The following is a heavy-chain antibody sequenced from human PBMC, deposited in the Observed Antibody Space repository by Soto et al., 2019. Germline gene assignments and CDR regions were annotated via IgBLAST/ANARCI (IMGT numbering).Heavy chain of an antibody. CDR1: GGSVSSGSYY. V-gene: IGHV4-61*01. Sequence: SETLSLTCTVSGGSVSSGSYYWSWIRQPPWKGLEWIGYIYYSGSTNYNPSLKSRVTISVDTSKNQFSLKLSSVTAADTAVYYCASGVSSGYYYSSYYYYGMDVWGQGXTVTVSS. CDR3: ASGVSSGYYYSSYYYYGMDV. D-gene: IGHD3-22*01. CDR2: IYYSGST. J-gene: IGHJ6*02.